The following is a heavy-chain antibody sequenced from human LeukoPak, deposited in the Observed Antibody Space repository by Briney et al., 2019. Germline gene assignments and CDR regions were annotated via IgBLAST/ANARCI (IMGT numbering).Heavy chain of an antibody. CDR2: IYYSGST. J-gene: IGHJ5*02. D-gene: IGHD1-1*01. Sequence: PSQTLSLTCTVSGGPLSSGNYFWRWLRQHPGTGLEWIGYIYYSGSTYYNPSLKSRVTISVDTSKNQFSLKLSSVTAADTAVYYCARNDGRGFDPWGQGTLVTVSS. V-gene: IGHV4-31*03. CDR3: ARNDGRGFDP. CDR1: GGPLSSGNYF.